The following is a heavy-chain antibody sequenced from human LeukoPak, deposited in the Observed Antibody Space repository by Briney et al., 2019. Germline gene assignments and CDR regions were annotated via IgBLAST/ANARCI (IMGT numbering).Heavy chain of an antibody. CDR2: IYIGGRT. J-gene: IGHJ6*02. CDR3: ARGAGAYKHYAMDV. CDR1: GFTVSNND. V-gene: IGHV3-66*01. Sequence: PGGSLRLSCAASGFTVSNNDMNWVRQAPGEGLEWVSGIYIGGRTISVDSVRGRFTISRDNSKNTLYLQMNSLRAEDTALYYCARGAGAYKHYAMDVWGQGTTVAVSS. D-gene: IGHD6-19*01.